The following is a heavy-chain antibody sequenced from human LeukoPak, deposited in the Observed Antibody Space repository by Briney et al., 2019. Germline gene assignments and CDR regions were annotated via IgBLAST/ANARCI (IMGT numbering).Heavy chain of an antibody. CDR2: IKNKTYGGTT. J-gene: IGHJ4*02. CDR1: GFTFRNAW. D-gene: IGHD3-3*01. V-gene: IGHV3-15*01. CDR3: TSLFFYYDFWSGYYIGYFDY. Sequence: GSLRLSCAASGFTFRNAWMSWVRQAPGKGLGWVGRIKNKTYGGTTDYAAPVKGRFTISRDDSKNTLYLQMNSLKTEDTAVYYCTSLFFYYDFWSGYYIGYFDYWGQGTLVTVSS.